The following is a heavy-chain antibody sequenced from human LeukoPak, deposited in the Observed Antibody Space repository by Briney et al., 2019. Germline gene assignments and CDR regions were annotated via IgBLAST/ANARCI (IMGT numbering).Heavy chain of an antibody. CDR1: GGSISSYY. V-gene: IGHV4-59*08. CDR3: ASHTASGSCYPY. Sequence: PSETLSLTCTVSGGSISSYYWSWIRQPPGKGLECIGYIYYSGSTKYIPSLKSRVTISVDTSKNQFSLKLSSVTAADTAVYYCASHTASGSCYPYWGQGTLVTVSS. J-gene: IGHJ4*02. D-gene: IGHD1-26*01. CDR2: IYYSGST.